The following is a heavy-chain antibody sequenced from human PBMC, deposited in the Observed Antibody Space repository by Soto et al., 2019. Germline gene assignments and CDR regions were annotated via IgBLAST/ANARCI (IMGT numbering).Heavy chain of an antibody. J-gene: IGHJ4*02. Sequence: HPGGSLRLSCAASGFTFSSYAMSWVRQALGKGLEWVSAISGSGGSTYYADSVKGRFTISRDNSKNTLYLQMNSLRAEDTAVYYCAKDPEYTYYDSIDPQPPSIDYWGQGTLVTVSS. CDR3: AKDPEYTYYDSIDPQPPSIDY. CDR1: GFTFSSYA. D-gene: IGHD3-22*01. CDR2: ISGSGGST. V-gene: IGHV3-23*01.